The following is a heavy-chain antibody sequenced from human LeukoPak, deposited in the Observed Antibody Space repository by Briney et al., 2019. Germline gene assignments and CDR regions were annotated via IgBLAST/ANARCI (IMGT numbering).Heavy chain of an antibody. D-gene: IGHD6-13*01. CDR1: GFTFSSYG. V-gene: IGHV3-33*01. CDR3: ARERRAAAGTLKRYFDY. Sequence: SGGSLGLSCAASGFTFSSYGMHWVRQAPGKGLEWVAVIWYDGSNKYYADSVKGRFTISRDNSKNTLYLQMNSLRAEDTAVYYCARERRAAAGTLKRYFDYWGQGTLVTVSS. CDR2: IWYDGSNK. J-gene: IGHJ4*02.